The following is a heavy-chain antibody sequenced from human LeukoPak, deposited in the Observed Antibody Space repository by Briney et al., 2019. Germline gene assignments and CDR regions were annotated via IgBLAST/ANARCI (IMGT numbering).Heavy chain of an antibody. Sequence: PGGSLRLSCAASGFTFSSYSMNWVRQAPGKGLEWVSYISSSSSTIYYADSVKGRFTISRDNAKNSLYLQMNSLRAEDTAVYYCARVRFADYWGQGTLVTVSS. J-gene: IGHJ4*02. CDR1: GFTFSSYS. V-gene: IGHV3-48*01. D-gene: IGHD3-16*01. CDR3: ARVRFADY. CDR2: ISSSSSTI.